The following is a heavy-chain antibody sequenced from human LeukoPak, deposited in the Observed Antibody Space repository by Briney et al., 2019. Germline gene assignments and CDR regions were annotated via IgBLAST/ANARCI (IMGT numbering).Heavy chain of an antibody. D-gene: IGHD5-18*01. CDR3: ARVVGYSYGYYFDY. CDR2: IIPILGIA. CDR1: GGTFSSYA. J-gene: IGHJ4*02. V-gene: IGHV1-69*04. Sequence: GASVNVSCKASGGTFSSYAISWVRQAPGQGLEWMGRIIPILGIANYAQKFQGRVTITADKSTSTAYMELSSLRSEDTAVYYCARVVGYSYGYYFDYWGQGTLVTVSS.